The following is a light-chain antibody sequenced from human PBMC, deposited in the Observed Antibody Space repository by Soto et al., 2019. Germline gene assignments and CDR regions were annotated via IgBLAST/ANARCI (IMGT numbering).Light chain of an antibody. CDR3: QHYYTYPSWT. CDR2: AAS. CDR1: QNVGSY. Sequence: AIRMTQSPSSLSASRGDRVTITCRASQNVGSYLAWYQQKPGKAPKLLIYAASTLHTGVPSRFSGSGFGTDFSLTISGLQSEDLATYYCQHYYTYPSWTFGQGTKVEIK. J-gene: IGKJ1*01. V-gene: IGKV1-8*01.